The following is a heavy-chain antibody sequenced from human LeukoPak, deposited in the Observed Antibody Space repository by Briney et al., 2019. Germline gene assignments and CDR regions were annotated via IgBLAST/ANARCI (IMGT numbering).Heavy chain of an antibody. J-gene: IGHJ4*02. CDR2: VKQDGSEK. Sequence: PGGSLRLSCAASGFIFTNDWMSWVRQAPGKGLEWVANVKQDGSEKDYVDSVKGRFTISRDNAKNLLYLQMNSLRTEDKAVYYCSRVGPGGAGAFDYWGQGTLVTVSS. CDR1: GFIFTNDW. V-gene: IGHV3-7*01. CDR3: SRVGPGGAGAFDY. D-gene: IGHD6-13*01.